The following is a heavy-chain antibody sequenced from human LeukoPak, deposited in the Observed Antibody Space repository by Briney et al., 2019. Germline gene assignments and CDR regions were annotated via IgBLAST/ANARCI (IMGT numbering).Heavy chain of an antibody. J-gene: IGHJ4*02. CDR3: ARGKYYFDY. V-gene: IGHV4-39*07. CDR1: GGSINSSSYY. CDR2: IFYSGST. Sequence: PSETLSLTCTVSGGSINSSSYYWGWIRQPAGKGLEWIGNIFYSGSTYYSPSLKSRVTISVDTSKEWFSLKLNSVTAADTAVYYCARGKYYFDYWGQGTLVTVSS.